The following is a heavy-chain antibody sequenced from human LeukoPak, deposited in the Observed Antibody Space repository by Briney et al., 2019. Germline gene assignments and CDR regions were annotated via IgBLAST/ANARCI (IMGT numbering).Heavy chain of an antibody. V-gene: IGHV1-8*03. CDR3: ARGVDTAMALDY. CDR2: MNPKSGNT. D-gene: IGHD5-18*01. J-gene: IGHJ4*02. Sequence: ASVKVSCKASGYTFTRYDINWVRQATGQGLEWMGWMNPKSGNTGHAQKFQGRVTITRDTSISTVYMELSSLRSEDTAVYFCARGVDTAMALDYWGQGTLVTVSS. CDR1: GYTFTRYD.